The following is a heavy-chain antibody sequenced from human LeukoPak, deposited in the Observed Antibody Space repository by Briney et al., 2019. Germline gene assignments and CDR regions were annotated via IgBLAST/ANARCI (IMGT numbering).Heavy chain of an antibody. CDR2: ISRSGSST. J-gene: IGHJ4*02. D-gene: IGHD3-10*01. Sequence: GGSLRLSCAASGFTFSAYAMSWVRQAPGKGLEWVSAISRSGSSTDYADSVKGRFTISRDNSKNTLYLQMNSLRPEDTAVYFCAKDSRGCVDYWGQGTLVTVSS. V-gene: IGHV3-23*01. CDR3: AKDSRGCVDY. CDR1: GFTFSAYA.